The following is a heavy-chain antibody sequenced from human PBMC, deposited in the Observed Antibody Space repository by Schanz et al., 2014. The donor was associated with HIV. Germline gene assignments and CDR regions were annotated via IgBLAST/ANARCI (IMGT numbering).Heavy chain of an antibody. CDR3: VRGDTVFEY. D-gene: IGHD5-18*01. CDR1: GFTFSSDA. Sequence: EVQLLESGGGLVQPGGSLRLSCAASGFTFSSDAMSWVRQAPGTGLEWVSIISGSGASTYYADSVKGRFTISRDNAKNSLYLQMNSLRFADTAVYYCVRGDTVFEYWGQGTLVTVS. CDR2: ISGSGAST. V-gene: IGHV3-23*01. J-gene: IGHJ4*02.